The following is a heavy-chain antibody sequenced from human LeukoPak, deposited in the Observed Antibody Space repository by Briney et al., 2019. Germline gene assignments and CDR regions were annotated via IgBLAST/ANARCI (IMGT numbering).Heavy chain of an antibody. CDR2: IYYSGST. CDR3: ARSYGDYVSKSAETQYYYYYGMDV. Sequence: SQTLSLTCTVSGGSISSGGYYWSWIRQHPGKGPEWIGYIYYSGSTYYNPSLKSRVTISVDTSKNQFSLKLSSVTAADTAVYYCARSYGDYVSKSAETQYYYYYGMDVWGQGTTVTVSS. V-gene: IGHV4-31*03. CDR1: GGSISSGGYY. D-gene: IGHD4-17*01. J-gene: IGHJ6*02.